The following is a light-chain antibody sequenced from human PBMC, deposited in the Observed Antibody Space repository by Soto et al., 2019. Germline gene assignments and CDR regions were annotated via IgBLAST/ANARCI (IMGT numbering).Light chain of an antibody. J-gene: IGKJ4*01. Sequence: EIVLTQSPAALSVSPGERATLSCWASQSVGSTLNWYQQKPGQAPRLLIYDTYIRATGISARFSGSGSGTEFTLTIASLQSEDFGVYYCQRFNRWPLAFGGGTKVEI. CDR1: QSVGST. V-gene: IGKV3-15*01. CDR2: DTY. CDR3: QRFNRWPLA.